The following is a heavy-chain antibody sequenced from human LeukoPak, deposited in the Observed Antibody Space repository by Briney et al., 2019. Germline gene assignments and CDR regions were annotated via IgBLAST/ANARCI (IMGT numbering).Heavy chain of an antibody. CDR3: ARDMADIVATIQDY. D-gene: IGHD5-12*01. CDR2: INPNSGGT. Sequence: ASVKVSCKASGYTFTGYYIHWLRQAPGQGLEWMGWINPNSGGTNYAQKFQGRVTMTRDTSISTAYMALSRLRSDDTAVYYCARDMADIVATIQDYWGQGTLVTVSS. CDR1: GYTFTGYY. V-gene: IGHV1-2*02. J-gene: IGHJ4*02.